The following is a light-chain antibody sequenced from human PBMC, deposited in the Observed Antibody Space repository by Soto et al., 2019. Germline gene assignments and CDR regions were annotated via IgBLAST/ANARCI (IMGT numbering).Light chain of an antibody. CDR1: QSISGSY. J-gene: IGKJ4*01. CDR2: GVS. CDR3: QQYDNSPLT. V-gene: IGKV3-20*01. Sequence: IVLTQSPGTLSLSQGERATLSCTASQSISGSYLAWYQQKPGQAPRVVIYGVSRRATGIPDRFSGSGSGTDFTLTISRLEPEDFAVYYCQQYDNSPLTFGGGTKVDIK.